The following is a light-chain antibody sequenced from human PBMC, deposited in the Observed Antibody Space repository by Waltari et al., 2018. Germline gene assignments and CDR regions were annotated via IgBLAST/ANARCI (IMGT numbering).Light chain of an antibody. CDR3: QKYDFLPAT. Sequence: EIVLTPSPGTLSLPPGERATLSCRASQGVGKYLAWYQQRPGQAPRLLLYHASIRATGIPDRFSGSGSGTDFSLTISRLEPEDFAVYYCQKYDFLPATFGQGTTVEIK. J-gene: IGKJ1*01. CDR1: QGVGKY. V-gene: IGKV3-20*01. CDR2: HAS.